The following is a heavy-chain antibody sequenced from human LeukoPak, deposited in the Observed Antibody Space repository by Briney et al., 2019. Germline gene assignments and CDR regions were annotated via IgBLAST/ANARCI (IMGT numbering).Heavy chain of an antibody. CDR1: GGSISSY. Sequence: SETLSLTCTVSGGSISSYWSWIRQPAGKGLEWIGRIYGSGSTNYNPSLKSRVTISVDTSKNQFSLKLSSVTAADTAVYYCARQEVYCSSTSCYARGYSYGTFFDYWGQGTLVTVSS. J-gene: IGHJ4*02. D-gene: IGHD2-2*01. CDR2: IYGSGST. CDR3: ARQEVYCSSTSCYARGYSYGTFFDY. V-gene: IGHV4-4*07.